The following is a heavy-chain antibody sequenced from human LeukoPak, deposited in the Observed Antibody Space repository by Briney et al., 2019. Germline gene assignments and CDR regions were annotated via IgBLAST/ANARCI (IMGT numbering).Heavy chain of an antibody. CDR1: GYTFSSYY. CDR2: INPRGASA. J-gene: IGHJ4*02. CDR3: AISSIGYFDY. D-gene: IGHD2-15*01. V-gene: IGHV1-46*01. Sequence: ASVKVSCKASGYTFSSYYIHWVRQAPGQGLEWMGIINPRGASAIYAQTFQGRVPMTRDTSTSTAHMELSSLRSEDTAVYYCAISSIGYFDYWGQGTLVTVSS.